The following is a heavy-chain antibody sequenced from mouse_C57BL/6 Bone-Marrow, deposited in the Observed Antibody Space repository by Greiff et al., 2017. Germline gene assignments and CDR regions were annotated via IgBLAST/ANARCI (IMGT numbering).Heavy chain of an antibody. CDR3: AGGAYGIFAY. J-gene: IGHJ3*01. V-gene: IGHV2-2*01. CDR2: IWSGGST. D-gene: IGHD2-1*01. Sequence: QVQLQQSGPGLVQPSQSLSITCTVSGFSLTSYGVHWVRQSPGKGLEWLGVIWSGGSTDYNAAFISRLSISKDNSKSQVFFKMNSLQADDTAIYYCAGGAYGIFAYWGQGTLVTVSA. CDR1: GFSLTSYG.